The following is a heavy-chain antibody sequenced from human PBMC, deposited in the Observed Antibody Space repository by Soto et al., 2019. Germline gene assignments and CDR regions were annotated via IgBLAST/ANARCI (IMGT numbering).Heavy chain of an antibody. J-gene: IGHJ6*02. CDR1: GFTFSSYS. Sequence: EVQLVESGGGLVQPGGSLRLSCAASGFTFSSYSMNWVRQAPGKGLEWVSYISSSSSTIYYADSVKGRFTISRDNAKNSLYLQMNSLRDEDTAVYYCARDLLGFTVTTELYYYYGMDVWGQGTTVTVSS. CDR3: ARDLLGFTVTTELYYYYGMDV. V-gene: IGHV3-48*02. D-gene: IGHD4-4*01. CDR2: ISSSSSTI.